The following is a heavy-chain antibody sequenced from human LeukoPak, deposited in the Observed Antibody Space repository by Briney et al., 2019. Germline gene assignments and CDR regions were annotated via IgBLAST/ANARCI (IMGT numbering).Heavy chain of an antibody. J-gene: IGHJ4*02. V-gene: IGHV4-61*08. CDR3: ARHSSGWFSYYFDY. CDR1: GGSISSGGYS. Sequence: SETLSLTCAVSGGSISSGGYSSSWIRQPPGKGLEWIGYIYYSGSTNYNPSLKSRVTISVDTSKNQFSLKLSSVTAADTAVYYCARHSSGWFSYYFDYWGQGTLVTVSS. CDR2: IYYSGST. D-gene: IGHD6-19*01.